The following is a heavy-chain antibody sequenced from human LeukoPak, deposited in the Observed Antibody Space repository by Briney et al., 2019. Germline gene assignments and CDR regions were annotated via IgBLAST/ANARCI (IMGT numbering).Heavy chain of an antibody. CDR2: MYYSGSA. J-gene: IGHJ4*02. V-gene: IGHV4-59*13. D-gene: IGHD6-13*01. CDR1: GGSISSYY. CDR3: ARGSSSGDFDY. Sequence: PSETLSLTCTVSGGSISSYYWSWLRQPPGKGLEGSWYMYYSGSANYNPSVKSRVTISVDTSKNQFSLKLSSVTAADTAVYYCARGSSSGDFDYWGQGTLVTVSS.